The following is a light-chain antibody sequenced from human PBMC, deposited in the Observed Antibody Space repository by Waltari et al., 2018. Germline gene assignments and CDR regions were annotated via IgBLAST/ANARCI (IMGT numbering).Light chain of an antibody. CDR1: SSYVGGYNY. J-gene: IGLJ3*02. CDR2: DVS. V-gene: IGLV2-14*01. Sequence: QSALTQPASVSGSPGQSITLSCTGTSSYVGGYNYVSWYQQHPGKAPKLMIYDVSNRPSGVSNRFSGSKSGNTASLTISGLQAEDEADYYCSSYTSSRIRVFGGGTKLTVL. CDR3: SSYTSSRIRV.